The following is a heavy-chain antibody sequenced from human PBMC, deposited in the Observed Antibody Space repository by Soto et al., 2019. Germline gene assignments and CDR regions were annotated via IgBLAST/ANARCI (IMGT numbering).Heavy chain of an antibody. CDR3: ARVRWRRSSWPIGY. CDR1: GGSFSGYY. J-gene: IGHJ4*02. V-gene: IGHV4-34*01. CDR2: INHSGST. Sequence: QVQLQQWGAGLLKPSETLSLTCAVYGGSFSGYYWSWIRQPPGKGLEWIGEINHSGSTNYNPSLKSRVTISVDTSKNQFSLKLSSVTAADTAVYYCARVRWRRSSWPIGYWGQGTLVNVSS. D-gene: IGHD6-13*01.